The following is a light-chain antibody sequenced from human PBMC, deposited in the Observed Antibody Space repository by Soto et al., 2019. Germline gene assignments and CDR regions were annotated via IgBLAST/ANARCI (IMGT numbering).Light chain of an antibody. CDR1: QSLSTY. J-gene: IGKJ3*01. Sequence: DIQMTQSPSSLSASVGDRVTITCRASQSLSTYLNWYQQKPGKAPKLLIYAASSLQSGVPSRFSGSGSGTDFTLTISSLQPEDVATYYCQQSYSTLTFGPGTKVDI. CDR2: AAS. CDR3: QQSYSTLT. V-gene: IGKV1-39*01.